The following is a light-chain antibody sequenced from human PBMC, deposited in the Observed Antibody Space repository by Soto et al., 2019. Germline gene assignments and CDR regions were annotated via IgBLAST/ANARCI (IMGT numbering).Light chain of an antibody. J-gene: IGLJ1*01. CDR3: SSYTSSRTYV. Sequence: QSALTQPPSVSGSPGQSVTISCTGTSSDVGSYNRVSWYQQPPGTAPKLMIYEVNNQPSGVPDRFSGSKSGNTASLTISGLQAEDEADYYCSSYTSSRTYVFGTGTKVTVL. V-gene: IGLV2-18*02. CDR1: SSDVGSYNR. CDR2: EVN.